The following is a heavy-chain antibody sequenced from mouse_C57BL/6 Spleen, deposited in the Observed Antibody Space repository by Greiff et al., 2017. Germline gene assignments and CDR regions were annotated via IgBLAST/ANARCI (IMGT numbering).Heavy chain of an antibody. J-gene: IGHJ1*03. Sequence: EVKLLESGPGLVKPSQSLSLTCSVTGYSITSGYYWNWIRQFPGNKLEWMGYISYDGSNNYNPSLKNRISITRDTSKNQFFLKLNSVTTEDTATYYCARDSYDGWYFDVWGTGTTVTVSS. V-gene: IGHV3-6*01. CDR3: ARDSYDGWYFDV. D-gene: IGHD2-3*01. CDR1: GYSITSGYY. CDR2: ISYDGSN.